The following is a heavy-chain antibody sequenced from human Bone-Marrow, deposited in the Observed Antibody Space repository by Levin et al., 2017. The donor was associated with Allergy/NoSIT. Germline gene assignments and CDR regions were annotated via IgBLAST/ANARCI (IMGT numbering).Heavy chain of an antibody. CDR1: GNILSGLS. V-gene: IGHV1-24*01. Sequence: KHGESLKISCKVSGNILSGLSIHWVRQAPGKGLEWMGGFDPEEDETFFAQKFQGRVTLTEDTPTNTAFMDLSSLRSDDTAVYYCAAASSDYWFRDLLVLDQWGQGTLVSVSS. D-gene: IGHD3-10*01. CDR3: AAASSDYWFRDLLVLDQ. J-gene: IGHJ4*02. CDR2: FDPEEDET.